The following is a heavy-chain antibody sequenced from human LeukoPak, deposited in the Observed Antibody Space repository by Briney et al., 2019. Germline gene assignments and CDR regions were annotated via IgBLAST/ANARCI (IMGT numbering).Heavy chain of an antibody. J-gene: IGHJ4*02. CDR3: TTGPGYYDGSAYFDY. Sequence: PGGSLRLSCAASAFSVSTNYMSWVRQAPGKGLEWVGRIKTKTDGGTTDYAAPVKGRFTISRDDSKNTLYLHMNSLKIEDTAVYYCTTGPGYYDGSAYFDYWGQGTLVTVSS. CDR1: AFSVSTNY. D-gene: IGHD3-22*01. V-gene: IGHV3-15*01. CDR2: IKTKTDGGTT.